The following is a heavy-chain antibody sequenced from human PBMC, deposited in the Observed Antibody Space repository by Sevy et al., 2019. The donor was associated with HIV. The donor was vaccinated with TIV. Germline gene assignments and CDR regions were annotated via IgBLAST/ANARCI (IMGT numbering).Heavy chain of an antibody. CDR1: GFTVSNNY. J-gene: IGHJ6*02. CDR2: IYGGGGT. CDR3: AREGDYYGMDV. V-gene: IGHV3-53*01. D-gene: IGHD3-10*01. Sequence: GGSLRLSCAASGFTVSNNYMSWVRQAPGKGLEWVSVIYGGGGTYYADSVKGRFTISRDNSRNTLYLQMNSLRAEDTAVYYCAREGDYYGMDVWGQGTTVTVSS.